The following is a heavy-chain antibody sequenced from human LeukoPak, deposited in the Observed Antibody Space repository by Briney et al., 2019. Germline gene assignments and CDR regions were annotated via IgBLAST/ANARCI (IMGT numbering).Heavy chain of an antibody. V-gene: IGHV3-21*01. CDR2: ISSSSSYI. CDR3: APYYYDSSGHRLY. Sequence: GGSLRLSCAASGFTFSSYAMGWVRQAPGKGLEWVSSISSSSSYIYYADSVKGRFTISRDNAKNSLYLQMNSLRAEDTAVYYCAPYYYDSSGHRLYWGQGTLVTVSS. D-gene: IGHD3-22*01. CDR1: GFTFSSYA. J-gene: IGHJ4*02.